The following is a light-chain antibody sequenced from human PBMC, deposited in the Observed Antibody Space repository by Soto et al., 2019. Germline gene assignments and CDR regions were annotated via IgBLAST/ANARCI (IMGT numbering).Light chain of an antibody. CDR2: GAS. V-gene: IGKV3-20*01. CDR3: QQYGSSPWT. CDR1: QSVSSSY. J-gene: IGKJ1*01. Sequence: EIVLTQSPGTLSLSPGERATLSCRASQSVSSSYLAWYQQKPGQAPRLLIYGASSGATGIPDRFSGSGSGTDFTLTISRLEPEDFAVYYCQQYGSSPWTFGQGTKVDTK.